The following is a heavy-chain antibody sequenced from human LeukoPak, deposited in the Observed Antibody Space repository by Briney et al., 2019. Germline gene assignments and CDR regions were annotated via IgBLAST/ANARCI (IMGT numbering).Heavy chain of an antibody. CDR2: INPSGGST. CDR3: ARDGDYSSSWHYYYYYMDV. V-gene: IGHV1-46*03. CDR1: GYTFTSYY. J-gene: IGHJ6*03. D-gene: IGHD6-13*01. Sequence: ASVKVSCKASGYTFTSYYMHRVRQAPGQGLEWMGIINPSGGSTSYAQKSQGRVTMTRDTSTSTVYMELSSLRSEDTAVYYCARDGDYSSSWHYYYYYMDVWGKGTTVTVSS.